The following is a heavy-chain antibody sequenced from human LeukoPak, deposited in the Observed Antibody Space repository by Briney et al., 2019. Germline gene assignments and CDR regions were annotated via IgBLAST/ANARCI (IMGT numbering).Heavy chain of an antibody. D-gene: IGHD2-2*01. Sequence: ASVKVSCKASGYTFTGYYMHWVRQAPGQGLEWMGWINPNSGGTNYAQKFRGWVTMTRDTSISTAYMELSRPRSDDTAVYYCARGGDIVVVPAAMNNWFDPWGQGTLVTVSS. CDR1: GYTFTGYY. CDR3: ARGGDIVVVPAAMNNWFDP. J-gene: IGHJ5*02. V-gene: IGHV1-2*04. CDR2: INPNSGGT.